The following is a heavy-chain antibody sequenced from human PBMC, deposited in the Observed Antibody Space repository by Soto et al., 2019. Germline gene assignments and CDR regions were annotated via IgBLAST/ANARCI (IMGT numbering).Heavy chain of an antibody. CDR2: IYYSGST. D-gene: IGHD4-17*01. J-gene: IGHJ2*01. CDR3: ARVRYYGSYWYFDL. Sequence: QVQLQESGPGLVKPSETLSLTCTVSGGSISSYYWSWIRQPPGKGLEWIGYIYYSGSTNYNPSLKSRVTISVDTSKNQFSLKLSSVTAADTAVYYCARVRYYGSYWYFDLWGRGTLVTVSS. V-gene: IGHV4-59*01. CDR1: GGSISSYY.